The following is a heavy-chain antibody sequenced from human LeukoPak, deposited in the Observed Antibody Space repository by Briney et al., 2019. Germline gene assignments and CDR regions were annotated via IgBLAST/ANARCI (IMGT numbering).Heavy chain of an antibody. Sequence: GGSLRLSCAASGFTSSSYSMNWVRQAPGKGLEWVSSISSSSSNIYYADSVKGRFTISRDNAKNSLYLQMNSLRAEDTAVYYCARDLYGSGRYQRDYWGKGTTVTVSS. V-gene: IGHV3-21*01. CDR2: ISSSSSNI. CDR1: GFTSSSYS. J-gene: IGHJ6*04. D-gene: IGHD3-10*01. CDR3: ARDLYGSGRYQRDY.